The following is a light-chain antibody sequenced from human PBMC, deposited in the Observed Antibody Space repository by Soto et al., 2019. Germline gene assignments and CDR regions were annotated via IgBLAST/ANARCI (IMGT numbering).Light chain of an antibody. CDR3: QQRSNWPPT. V-gene: IGKV3-11*01. CDR1: KSVSSY. CDR2: DAS. J-gene: IGKJ1*01. Sequence: EIVLTQSPATLSLSPGERATLSCRASKSVSSYLAWYQQKPGQAPRLLIYDASNRATGIPDRFSGSGSGTDFTLTISSLEPEDFAVYYCQQRSNWPPTFGQGTKVEIK.